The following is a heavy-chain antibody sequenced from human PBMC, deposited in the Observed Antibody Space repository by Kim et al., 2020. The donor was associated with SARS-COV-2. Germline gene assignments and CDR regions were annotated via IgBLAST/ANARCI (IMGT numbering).Heavy chain of an antibody. J-gene: IGHJ4*02. V-gene: IGHV3-23*01. CDR1: GFTFSSYA. Sequence: GGSLRLSCAASGFTFSSYAMSWVRQAPGKGLEWVSAISGSGGSTYYADSVKGRFTISRDNSKNTLYLQMNSLRAEDTAVYYCAKDVWFGELSPQYFDYWGQGTLVTVSS. D-gene: IGHD3-10*01. CDR2: ISGSGGST. CDR3: AKDVWFGELSPQYFDY.